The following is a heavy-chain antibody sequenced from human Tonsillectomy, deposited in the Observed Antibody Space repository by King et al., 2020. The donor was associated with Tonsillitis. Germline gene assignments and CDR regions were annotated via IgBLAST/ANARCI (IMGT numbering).Heavy chain of an antibody. CDR2: IRYDGSNK. D-gene: IGHD1-26*01. CDR3: AKERVQEYSGGPTAFDI. V-gene: IGHV3-30*02. Sequence: VQLVESGGGVVQPGGSLRLSCAASGFTFSSYGMHWVRQAPGKGLEWVAFIRYDGSNKYYADSVKGRLTISRDNSKNTLYLQINSLRAEDTAVYYCAKERVQEYSGGPTAFDIWGQGTMGTLSS. CDR1: GFTFSSYG. J-gene: IGHJ3*02.